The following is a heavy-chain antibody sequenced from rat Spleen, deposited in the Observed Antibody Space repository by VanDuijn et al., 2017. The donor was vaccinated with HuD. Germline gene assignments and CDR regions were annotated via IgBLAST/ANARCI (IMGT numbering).Heavy chain of an antibody. CDR1: GFTFNNYW. CDR3: ASLGFAY. Sequence: EVQLVESGGGPVQPGRSLKVSCVASGFTFNNYWMTWIRQAPGKGLEWVASITNTGGGTYYPDSVKGRFTISRDNAKSTLYLQMDSLRSEDTATYYCASLGFAYWGQGTLVTVSS. V-gene: IGHV5-31*01. CDR2: ITNTGGGT. J-gene: IGHJ3*01.